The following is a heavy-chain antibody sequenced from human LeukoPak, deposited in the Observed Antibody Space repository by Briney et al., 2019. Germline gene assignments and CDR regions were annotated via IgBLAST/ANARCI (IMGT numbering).Heavy chain of an antibody. CDR3: ARPSYTYGQYYFDY. D-gene: IGHD5-18*01. J-gene: IGHJ4*02. CDR2: VYYSGST. CDR1: GGSVSSGTDY. V-gene: IGHV4-61*01. Sequence: PSETLSLTCTVSGGSVSSGTDYWNWIRQPPGKGLEWIGYVYYSGSTKYNPSLKSRVTISVDTSKNQFSLKVNSVTAADTAVYYCARPSYTYGQYYFDYWGQGTLVTVSS.